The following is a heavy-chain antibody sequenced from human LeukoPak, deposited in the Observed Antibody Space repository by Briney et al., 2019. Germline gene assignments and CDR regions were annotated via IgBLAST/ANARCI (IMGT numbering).Heavy chain of an antibody. CDR2: MKQDGSEK. V-gene: IGHV3-7*01. J-gene: IGHJ4*02. D-gene: IGHD3-10*01. CDR3: ARVQGVLWFGESRFDY. CDR1: GFTFSSYW. Sequence: PGGSLRLSCAASGFTFSSYWMSWVRQAPGKGLEWVANMKQDGSEKYYVDSVKGRFTISRDNAKNSLYLQMNSLRAEDTAVYYCARVQGVLWFGESRFDYWGQGTLVTVSS.